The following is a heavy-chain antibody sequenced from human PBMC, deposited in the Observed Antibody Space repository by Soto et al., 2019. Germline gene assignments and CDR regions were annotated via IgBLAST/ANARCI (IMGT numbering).Heavy chain of an antibody. CDR3: APDLGNNYLSFAY. Sequence: PGGSRRLACAASGFTFRSYEMNWVRQAPGKGVEGVAVISYDGSNKYYADSVKGRITISRDNSRNTLYLQMNNRRAEDTAMYPCAPDLGNNYLSFAYCGHGSLFTVSS. CDR1: GFTFRSYE. V-gene: IGHV3-30-3*01. CDR2: ISYDGSNK. D-gene: IGHD1-1*01. J-gene: IGHJ4*01.